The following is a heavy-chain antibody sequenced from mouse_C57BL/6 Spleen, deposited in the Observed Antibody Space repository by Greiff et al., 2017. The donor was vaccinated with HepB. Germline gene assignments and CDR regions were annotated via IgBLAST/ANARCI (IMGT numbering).Heavy chain of an antibody. Sequence: QVQLKQPGAELVKPGASVKLSCKASGYTFTSYWMHWVKQRPGQGLEWIGMIHPNSGSTNYNEKFKSKATLTVDKTSSTAYMQLSSLTSEDSAVYYCARGNWDGFAYWGKGTLVTVSA. CDR3: ARGNWDGFAY. V-gene: IGHV1-64*01. D-gene: IGHD4-1*01. CDR2: IHPNSGST. J-gene: IGHJ3*01. CDR1: GYTFTSYW.